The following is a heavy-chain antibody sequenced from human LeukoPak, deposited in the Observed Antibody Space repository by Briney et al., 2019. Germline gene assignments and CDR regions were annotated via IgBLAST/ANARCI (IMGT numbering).Heavy chain of an antibody. Sequence: ASVKVSCKASGYTFSDYYIHWVRQAPGQGLEWMGWITPNSGGTKYAQRFQGRVTMTRDTSISTAYMDLSSLGSDDTAVFYCVRKSATRRTSEFDYWGQGIPVTVSS. V-gene: IGHV1-2*02. D-gene: IGHD2-15*01. CDR1: GYTFSDYY. CDR3: VRKSATRRTSEFDY. J-gene: IGHJ4*02. CDR2: ITPNSGGT.